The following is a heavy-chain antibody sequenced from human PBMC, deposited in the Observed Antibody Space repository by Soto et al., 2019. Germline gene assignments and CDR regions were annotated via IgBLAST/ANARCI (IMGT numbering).Heavy chain of an antibody. J-gene: IGHJ3*01. Sequence: EVQLVESGGGLVQPGGSLRLSCTASGFTFTDHSMNWVRHAPGKGLEWLSYINDXSXAIHYADSVKGRFAMSRDNAKXXXXXXXXXXXXXXXXXXXXXXXXXXXXXXDLWGQGTVVTVSS. CDR3: XXXXXXXXXXDL. CDR1: GFTFTDHS. CDR2: INDXSXAI. V-gene: IGHV3-48*04.